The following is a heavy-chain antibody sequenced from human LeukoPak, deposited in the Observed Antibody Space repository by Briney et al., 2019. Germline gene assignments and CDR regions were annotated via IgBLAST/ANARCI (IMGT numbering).Heavy chain of an antibody. Sequence: GESLKISCEASGDSFSNYWIGWVRQMPGKGLGWMGIIYPGDSDTKYSPSFQGQVTISADRSVSTAYLQWSSLKASDTAMYYCAKRDCSGGSCYGPWGQGTLVTVSS. CDR1: GDSFSNYW. D-gene: IGHD2-15*01. V-gene: IGHV5-51*01. J-gene: IGHJ5*02. CDR3: AKRDCSGGSCYGP. CDR2: IYPGDSDT.